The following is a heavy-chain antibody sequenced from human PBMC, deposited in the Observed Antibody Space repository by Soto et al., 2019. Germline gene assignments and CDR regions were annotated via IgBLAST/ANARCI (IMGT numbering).Heavy chain of an antibody. J-gene: IGHJ6*02. CDR2: IIPIFGTA. D-gene: IGHD5-12*01. V-gene: IGHV1-69*13. CDR3: ARWGDIGATITGYYGMDV. CDR1: GYGYSIYP. Sequence: VKVARKTSGYGYSIYPIGWLRRKPKQVLEWMGGIIPIFGTANYAQKFQGRVTITADKSTSTAYMELSSLRSEDTAVYYCARWGDIGATITGYYGMDVWGQGTTVTVSS.